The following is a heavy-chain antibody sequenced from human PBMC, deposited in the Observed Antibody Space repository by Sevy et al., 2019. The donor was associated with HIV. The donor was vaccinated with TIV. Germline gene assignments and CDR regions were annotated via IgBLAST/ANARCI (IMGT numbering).Heavy chain of an antibody. J-gene: IGHJ4*02. CDR3: ARAESIAARRFFDY. V-gene: IGHV4-59*01. CDR2: IYYSGST. CDR1: GGSISSYY. D-gene: IGHD6-6*01. Sequence: SETLSLTCTVSGGSISSYYWSRIRQPPGKGLEWIGYIYYSGSTNYNPSLKSRVTISVDTSKNQFSLKLSSVTAADTAVYYCARAESIAARRFFDYWGQGTLVTVSS.